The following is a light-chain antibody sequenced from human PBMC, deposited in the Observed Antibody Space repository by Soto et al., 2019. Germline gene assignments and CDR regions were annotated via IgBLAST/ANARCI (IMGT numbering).Light chain of an antibody. Sequence: SYELTQPPSLSVAPGKTAMISCEGDNIGDKSVHWYQQKPCQAPVLVIYSDSDRPSGIPERVSGSNSGNLATLTISRVEAGDEADYYCQVWDSRTDHVIFGGGTKLTVL. CDR1: NIGDKS. V-gene: IGLV3-21*04. CDR2: SDS. J-gene: IGLJ2*01. CDR3: QVWDSRTDHVI.